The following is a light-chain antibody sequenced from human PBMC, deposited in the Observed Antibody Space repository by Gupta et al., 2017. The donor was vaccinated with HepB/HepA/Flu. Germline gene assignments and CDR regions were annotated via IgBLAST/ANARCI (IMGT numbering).Light chain of an antibody. J-gene: IGKJ4*01. CDR3: QQFGS. CDR2: GTS. CDR1: QTVGTNY. V-gene: IGKV3-20*01. Sequence: EPVWPQSPDTLSLSPGERATLSCRASQTVGTNYIAWYQQKPGQAPKLLIYGTSNRATGIPERFSGSGSGTDVTLSISRLEPEDSAMYYWQQFGSFGGGTKVEI.